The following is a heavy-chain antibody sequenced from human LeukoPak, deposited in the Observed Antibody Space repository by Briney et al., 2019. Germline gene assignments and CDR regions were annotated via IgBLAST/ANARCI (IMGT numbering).Heavy chain of an antibody. CDR3: AKDADYYDSSGKVSYFDY. CDR1: GFTFNVYS. V-gene: IGHV3-21*01. Sequence: GGSLRLSCAASGFTFNVYSMNWVRQAPGKGLEWVSCISTTSSYIYYADSVKGRFTISRDNSKNTLYLQMNSLRAEDTAVYYCAKDADYYDSSGKVSYFDYWGQGTLVTVSS. D-gene: IGHD3-22*01. CDR2: ISTTSSYI. J-gene: IGHJ4*02.